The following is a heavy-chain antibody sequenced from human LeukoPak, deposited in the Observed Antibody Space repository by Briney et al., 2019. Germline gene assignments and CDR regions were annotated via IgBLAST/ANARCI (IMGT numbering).Heavy chain of an antibody. CDR1: GFTVSSNY. V-gene: IGHV3-53*01. Sequence: GGSLRLSCAASGFTVSSNYMSWFRQAPGKGLEWVSVIYSGGSTYYADSVKGRFTISRDNSKNTLYLQMNSLRAEDTAVYYCARAGLLWLGEISWGQGTLVTVSS. CDR2: IYSGGST. CDR3: ARAGLLWLGEIS. J-gene: IGHJ4*02. D-gene: IGHD3-10*01.